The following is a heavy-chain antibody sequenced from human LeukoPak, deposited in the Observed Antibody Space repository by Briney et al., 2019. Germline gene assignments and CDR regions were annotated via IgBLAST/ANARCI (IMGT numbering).Heavy chain of an antibody. CDR1: GFTFSDHY. D-gene: IGHD6-13*01. V-gene: IGHV3-11*04. CDR3: ARGGPGYSSSWLDY. Sequence: GGSLRLSCATSGFTFSDHYMNWIRQAPGKGLEWVSYISSSGSTIYYADSVKGRFTISRDNAKNSLYLQMNSLRAEDTAVYYCARGGPGYSSSWLDYWGQGTLVTVSS. CDR2: ISSSGSTI. J-gene: IGHJ4*02.